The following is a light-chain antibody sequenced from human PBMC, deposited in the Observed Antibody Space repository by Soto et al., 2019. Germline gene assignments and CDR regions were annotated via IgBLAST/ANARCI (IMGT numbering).Light chain of an antibody. CDR2: GAS. Sequence: EIVMTQSPATLSVSPGERATLSCRASQSVSSNLAWYQQKPSQAPRLLIYGASPRATGIPARFSGSGSGTEFTLTISSLQSEDFAVYYCQQYINWPVTFGQGTKVEIK. CDR3: QQYINWPVT. V-gene: IGKV3-15*01. CDR1: QSVSSN. J-gene: IGKJ1*01.